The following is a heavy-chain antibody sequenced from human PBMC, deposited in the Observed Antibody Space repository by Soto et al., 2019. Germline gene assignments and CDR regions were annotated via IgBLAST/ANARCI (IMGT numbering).Heavy chain of an antibody. CDR1: GGSISSSSYY. V-gene: IGHV4-39*01. CDR2: IYYSGST. CDR3: AKAVIGKNYYYYGMDV. D-gene: IGHD2-21*01. J-gene: IGHJ6*02. Sequence: SETLSLTCTVSGGSISSSSYYWGWIRQPPGKGLEWIGSIYYSGSTYYNPSLKSRVTISVDTSKNQFSLKLSSVTAADTAVYYCAKAVIGKNYYYYGMDVWGQGTTVTVSS.